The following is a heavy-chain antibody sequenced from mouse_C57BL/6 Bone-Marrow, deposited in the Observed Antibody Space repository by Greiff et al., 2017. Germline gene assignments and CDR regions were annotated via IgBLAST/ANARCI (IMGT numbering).Heavy chain of an antibody. Sequence: EVQLQQSGAELVRPGASVKLSCTASGFNIKDDYMHWVKQRPEQGLEWIGWIDPENGDTEYASKFQGKATITADTSSNTAYLQLSSLTSEDTAVYYCTTNYGKTWYFDVWGTGTTVTVSS. V-gene: IGHV14-4*01. CDR2: IDPENGDT. CDR3: TTNYGKTWYFDV. J-gene: IGHJ1*03. D-gene: IGHD2-1*01. CDR1: GFNIKDDY.